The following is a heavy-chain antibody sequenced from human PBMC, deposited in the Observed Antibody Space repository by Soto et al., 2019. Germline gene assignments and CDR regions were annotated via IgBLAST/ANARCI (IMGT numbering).Heavy chain of an antibody. D-gene: IGHD3-16*02. Sequence: GGSLRLSCAASGFTFSSYAMSWVRQAPGKGLEWVSAISGSGGSTYYADSVKGRFTTSRDNSKNTLYLQMNSLRAEDTAVYYCAKAAKVGPDYDYVWGSYRLYYFDYWGQGTLVTVSS. J-gene: IGHJ4*02. CDR2: ISGSGGST. V-gene: IGHV3-23*01. CDR1: GFTFSSYA. CDR3: AKAAKVGPDYDYVWGSYRLYYFDY.